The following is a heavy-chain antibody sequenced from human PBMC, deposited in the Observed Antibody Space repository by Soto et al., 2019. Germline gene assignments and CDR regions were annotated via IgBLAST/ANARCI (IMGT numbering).Heavy chain of an antibody. Sequence: PGGSLRLSCAASGFSFSSYSMNWVRQAPGKGLEWVSFISSSGAIYYADSVKGRFSISRDNAKNSLSLQMFSLRDEDTAIYFCATDHFGSNSDALEYWGQGTPVTVAS. CDR1: GFSFSSYS. D-gene: IGHD1-1*01. V-gene: IGHV3-48*02. J-gene: IGHJ4*02. CDR3: ATDHFGSNSDALEY. CDR2: ISSSGAI.